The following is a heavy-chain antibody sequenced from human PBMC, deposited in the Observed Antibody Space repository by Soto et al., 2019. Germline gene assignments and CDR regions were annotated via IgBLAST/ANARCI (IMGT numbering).Heavy chain of an antibody. CDR2: ISYSGKS. CDR3: ARQGGYGSPLDY. Sequence: QVQLQESGPGLVKPSETLSLTCTVSGGSISSYYWSWIRQPPGKGLEWIGYISYSGKSNYNPSLKSRVFIYLYMPNNQFSLKLSSVTAADPAVYYCARQGGYGSPLDYWGLGTLVTVSS. V-gene: IGHV4-59*08. D-gene: IGHD4-17*01. CDR1: GGSISSYY. J-gene: IGHJ4*02.